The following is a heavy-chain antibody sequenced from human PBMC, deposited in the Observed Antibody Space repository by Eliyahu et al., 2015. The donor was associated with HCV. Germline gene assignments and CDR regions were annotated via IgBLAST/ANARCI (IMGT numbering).Heavy chain of an antibody. Sequence: QVQLQQWGAGLLKPSETLSLTCAVYGGSFXGYYWSWIRQPPGKGLEWVGEINHSGSTNYNPSLKSRVTISVDTSKNQFSLKLSSVTAADTAVYYCARGRRRDSSGVRRWYFDLWGRGTLVTVSS. V-gene: IGHV4-34*01. CDR3: ARGRRRDSSGVRRWYFDL. CDR1: GGSFXGYY. J-gene: IGHJ2*01. D-gene: IGHD3-22*01. CDR2: INHSGST.